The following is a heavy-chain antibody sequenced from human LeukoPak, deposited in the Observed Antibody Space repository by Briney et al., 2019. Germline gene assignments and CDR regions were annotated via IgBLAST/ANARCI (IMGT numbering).Heavy chain of an antibody. D-gene: IGHD3-22*01. V-gene: IGHV1-69*04. CDR1: GGTFSSYA. J-gene: IGHJ4*02. CDR2: IIPILGIA. Sequence: SVKVSCKASGGTFSSYAISWVRQAPGQGLEWMGRIIPILGIANYAQKFQGRVTITADKSTSTAYMELSSPRSEDTAVYYCARAPYYYDSSGYYVDYWGQGTLVTVSS. CDR3: ARAPYYYDSSGYYVDY.